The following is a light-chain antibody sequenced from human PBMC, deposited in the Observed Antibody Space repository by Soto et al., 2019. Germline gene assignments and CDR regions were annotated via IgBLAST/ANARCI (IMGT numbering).Light chain of an antibody. CDR1: QSVSSN. Sequence: EIVMTQSPATLSVSPGDRVTLSCRASQSVSSNLAWYQQKPGQAPRLLFYGASTRATGIPDRFSGSGSGTEFTLTISSLQSEDFAVYYCQQYNNWPFTFGPGTKVDIK. CDR3: QQYNNWPFT. V-gene: IGKV3D-15*01. CDR2: GAS. J-gene: IGKJ3*01.